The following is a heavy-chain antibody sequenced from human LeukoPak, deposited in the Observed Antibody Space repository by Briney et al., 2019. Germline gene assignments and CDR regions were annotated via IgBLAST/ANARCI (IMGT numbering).Heavy chain of an antibody. J-gene: IGHJ4*02. CDR2: IKQDASEK. CDR1: GFTFISYW. CDR3: ARDLRGRVDY. V-gene: IGHV3-7*01. Sequence: GGSLRLSCAASGFTFISYWMSWVRQAPGKWLEWVANIKQDASEKYYVDSVKGRFTISRDNAKNSLYLQMNSLRAEDTAVYYCARDLRGRVDYWGQGTLVTVSS. D-gene: IGHD3-10*01.